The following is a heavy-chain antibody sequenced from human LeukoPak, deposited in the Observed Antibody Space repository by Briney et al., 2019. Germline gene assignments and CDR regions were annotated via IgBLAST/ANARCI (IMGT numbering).Heavy chain of an antibody. CDR3: AREYCSGGSCYENWFDP. Sequence: GGSLRLSCAASGFTFSSYAMHWVRQAPGKGLEXXXXXXSNGGSTYYANSVKGRFTISRDNSKNTLYLQMGSLRAEDMAVYYCAREYCSGGSCYENWFDPWGQGTLVTVSS. J-gene: IGHJ5*02. V-gene: IGHV3-64*01. D-gene: IGHD2-15*01. CDR1: GFTFSSYA. CDR2: XXSNGGST.